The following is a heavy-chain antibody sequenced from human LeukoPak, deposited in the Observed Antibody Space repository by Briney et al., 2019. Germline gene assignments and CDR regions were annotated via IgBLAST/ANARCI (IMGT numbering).Heavy chain of an antibody. J-gene: IGHJ4*02. CDR2: ISAYNGNT. Sequence: ASVKVSCKASGYTFTSYGISWVRQAPGQGLEWMGWISAYNGNTNYAQKLQGRVTMTRDTSISTAYMELSRLRSDDTAVYYCARGPGDYGEDYWGQGTLVTVSS. CDR1: GYTFTSYG. D-gene: IGHD4-17*01. V-gene: IGHV1-18*01. CDR3: ARGPGDYGEDY.